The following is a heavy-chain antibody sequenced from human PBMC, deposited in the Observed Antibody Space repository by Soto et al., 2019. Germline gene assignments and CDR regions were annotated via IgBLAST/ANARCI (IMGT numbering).Heavy chain of an antibody. D-gene: IGHD3-10*01. CDR1: EGTFNSYT. CDR2: VIPILGMA. J-gene: IGHJ4*02. Sequence: VPLVQSGAEVKKPGSSVKVSCTASEGTFNSYTISWVRQAPGQGLEWMGRVIPILGMANFAQKFQGRVMITADKSTSTAYMVLSSLRSDDTAVYYCATNYGSGSTHFDYWGQGTLVTVSS. V-gene: IGHV1-69*02. CDR3: ATNYGSGSTHFDY.